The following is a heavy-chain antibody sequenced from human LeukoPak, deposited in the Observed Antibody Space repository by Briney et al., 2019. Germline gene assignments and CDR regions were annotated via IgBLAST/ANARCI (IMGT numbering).Heavy chain of an antibody. J-gene: IGHJ5*02. CDR2: IYHSGST. D-gene: IGHD6-6*01. CDR3: AXQEGYSSSPVTFNXFXP. V-gene: IGHV4-38-2*01. CDR1: GYAISSGYY. Sequence: SETLSLTCAVSGYAISSGYYWGWIRQPPGKGLEWIGSIYHSGSTYYNPSLTSRVTISVDTSKNQFSLKLSSVAAADTAVYYCAXQEGYSSSPVTFNXFXPXGQGXLXXXS.